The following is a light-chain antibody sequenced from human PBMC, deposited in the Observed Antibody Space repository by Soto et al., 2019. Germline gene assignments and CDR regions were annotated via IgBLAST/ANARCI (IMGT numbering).Light chain of an antibody. Sequence: QSALTQPASVSGSPGQSITISCTGTSSDIGSYNLVSWYQQHPGKAPKLMIYEGSKRPSGVSNRFSGSKSGNTASLTISGLQAEDEADYCCCSYAGSGPFVVFGGGTQLTVL. J-gene: IGLJ3*02. CDR2: EGS. CDR1: SSDIGSYNL. CDR3: CSYAGSGPFVV. V-gene: IGLV2-23*03.